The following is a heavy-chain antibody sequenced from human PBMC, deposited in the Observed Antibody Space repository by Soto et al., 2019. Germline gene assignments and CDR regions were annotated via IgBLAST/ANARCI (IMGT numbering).Heavy chain of an antibody. CDR3: AREDPDYYYGMDV. J-gene: IGHJ6*02. Sequence: KPSETLSLTCTVSGGSISSGDYYWSWIRQPPGKGLEWIGYIYYSGSTYYNPSLKSRVTISVDTSKNQFSLKLSSVTAADTAVYYCAREDPDYYYGMDVWGQGTTVTVSS. CDR2: IYYSGST. V-gene: IGHV4-30-4*01. CDR1: GGSISSGDYY.